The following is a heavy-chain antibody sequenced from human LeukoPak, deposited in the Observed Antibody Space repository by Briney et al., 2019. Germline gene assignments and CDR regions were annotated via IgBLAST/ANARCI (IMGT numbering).Heavy chain of an antibody. CDR3: ARGKYYCSGDSCSPPFDY. J-gene: IGHJ4*02. D-gene: IGHD2-15*01. Sequence: RSETLSLTCAVFGGSFSDFYWSWIRQTPGKGLEWIGEVDHTGGTKYNSSLKSRVTISVDTSKNQFSLKLSSVTAADTAVYYCARGKYYCSGDSCSPPFDYWGRGALLRVSS. V-gene: IGHV4-34*01. CDR2: VDHTGGT. CDR1: GGSFSDFY.